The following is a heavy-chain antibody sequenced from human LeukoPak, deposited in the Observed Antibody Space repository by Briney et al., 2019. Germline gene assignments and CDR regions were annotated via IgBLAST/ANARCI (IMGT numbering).Heavy chain of an antibody. J-gene: IGHJ4*02. CDR3: ARFASYDFPNTPDY. CDR2: INPNSGGT. Sequence: ASVKVSCKASGYTFTSYGISWVRQAPGQGLEWMGWINPNSGGTNYAQKFQGRVTMTRDTSISTAYMELSRLRSDDTAVYYCARFASYDFPNTPDYWGQGTLVTVSS. CDR1: GYTFTSYG. D-gene: IGHD3-3*01. V-gene: IGHV1-2*02.